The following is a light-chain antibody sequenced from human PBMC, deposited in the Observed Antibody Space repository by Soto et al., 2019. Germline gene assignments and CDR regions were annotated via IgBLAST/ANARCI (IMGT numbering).Light chain of an antibody. J-gene: IGLJ1*01. CDR2: EVS. Sequence: QSVLTQPASVSGSPGQAITFSCTGTSSDVGGYDYVSWYQQHPGKAPKLMIYEVSNRPSGVSNRSSGSKSDNTASLTISGLQAEDEAAYYCSSYTSRSTLVFGTGTKLTVL. V-gene: IGLV2-14*01. CDR3: SSYTSRSTLV. CDR1: SSDVGGYDY.